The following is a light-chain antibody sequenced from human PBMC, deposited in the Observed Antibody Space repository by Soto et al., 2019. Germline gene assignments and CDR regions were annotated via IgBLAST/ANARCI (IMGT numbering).Light chain of an antibody. Sequence: VVMTQSPLSLPVTPGEPASISCRSSQSLLHSNGYNSLDWHLQKPGQSPQVLIYLGSNRSSGVPDRFSGSGSGTDETLRISRVEAEDAGVYFCTFGGRTKEE. CDR2: LGS. J-gene: IGKJ4*01. V-gene: IGKV2-28*01. CDR1: QSLLHSNGYNS. CDR3: T.